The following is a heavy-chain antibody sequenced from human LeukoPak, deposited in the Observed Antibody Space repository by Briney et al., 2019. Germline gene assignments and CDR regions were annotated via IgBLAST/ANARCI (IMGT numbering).Heavy chain of an antibody. V-gene: IGHV4-59*01. CDR2: IYYSGST. Sequence: PSETLSLTCTVSGCSISSYYWSGMRQPPGKGREGIGYIYYSGSTNYDPSLKSRVTISVDTSKNQFSLKLSSVTAADTAVYYCARGEYQRLSYYYYYMDVWGKGTTVTVSS. CDR3: ARGEYQRLSYYYYYMDV. J-gene: IGHJ6*03. CDR1: GCSISSYY. D-gene: IGHD2-2*01.